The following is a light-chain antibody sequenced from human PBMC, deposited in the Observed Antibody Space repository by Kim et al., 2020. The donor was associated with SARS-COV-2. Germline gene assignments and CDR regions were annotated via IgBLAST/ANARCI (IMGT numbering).Light chain of an antibody. CDR3: QQYDDSRGCT. Sequence: AWYQQKPTQAPRLLIYGASSRATGIPDRFSGSGSGTDFTLTIASLEPEDFAVYFCQQYDDSRGCTFGQGTKLEI. CDR2: GAS. V-gene: IGKV3-20*01. J-gene: IGKJ2*02.